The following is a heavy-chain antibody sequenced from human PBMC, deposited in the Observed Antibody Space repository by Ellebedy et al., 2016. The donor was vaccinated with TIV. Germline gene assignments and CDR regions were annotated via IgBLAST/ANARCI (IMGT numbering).Heavy chain of an antibody. CDR2: IYWNDDK. CDR1: GFSLSTSGVG. V-gene: IGHV2-5*01. Sequence: SGPTLVKPTQTLTLTCTFSGFSLSTSGVGVGWIRQPPGKALEWLALIYWNDDKRYSPSLKSRLTITKDTSKSQVVLTMTNMDPVDTATYYCARGYISGGNDNWFDPWGQGTLVTVSS. J-gene: IGHJ5*02. CDR3: ARGYISGGNDNWFDP. D-gene: IGHD5-12*01.